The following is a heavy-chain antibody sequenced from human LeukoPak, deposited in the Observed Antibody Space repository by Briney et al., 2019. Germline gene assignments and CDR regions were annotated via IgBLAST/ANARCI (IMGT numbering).Heavy chain of an antibody. CDR2: IIPIFGTA. J-gene: IGHJ4*02. CDR1: GGTFSSYA. Sequence: GASVKVSCKASGGTFSSYAISWVRQAPGQGLEWMGGIIPIFGTANYAQKFQGRVTITADKSTSTAYMELSSLRSEDTAVYYCARDRGGYSGYDYPLLGFDYWGQGTLVTVSS. D-gene: IGHD5-12*01. CDR3: ARDRGGYSGYDYPLLGFDY. V-gene: IGHV1-69*06.